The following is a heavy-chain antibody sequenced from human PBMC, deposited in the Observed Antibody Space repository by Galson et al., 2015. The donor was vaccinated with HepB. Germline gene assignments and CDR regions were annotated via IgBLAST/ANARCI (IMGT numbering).Heavy chain of an antibody. V-gene: IGHV1-69*06. D-gene: IGHD3-16*01. CDR3: AREGDGAYFDY. CDR2: IVPIIGTG. Sequence: SVKVSCKASGDALRNLAINWVRQAPGQGLVWMGGIVPIIGTGNYAQKFQDRLTIVADKSTSTNYMELRSLRSEDTAVYYCAREGDGAYFDYWGQGTLVSVSS. J-gene: IGHJ4*02. CDR1: GDALRNLA.